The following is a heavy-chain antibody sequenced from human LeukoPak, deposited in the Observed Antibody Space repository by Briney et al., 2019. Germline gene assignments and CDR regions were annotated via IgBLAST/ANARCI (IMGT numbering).Heavy chain of an antibody. V-gene: IGHV3-7*01. J-gene: IGHJ4*02. CDR1: GFMFSNHW. CDR3: GPKSY. CDR2: IKPDGSQK. Sequence: GGSLRLSCAASGFMFSNHWMSWVRQAPGKGLEWVANIKPDGSQKYYVDSVKGRFTISRDNAKNSLSLQMNSLRAEDTAVYYCGPKSYWGQGTPVTVSS.